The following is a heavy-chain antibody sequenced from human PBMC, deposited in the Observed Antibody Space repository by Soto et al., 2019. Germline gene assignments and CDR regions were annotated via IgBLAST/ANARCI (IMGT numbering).Heavy chain of an antibody. CDR1: GGSFSGYY. Sequence: PSETLSLTCAVYGGSFSGYYWSWIRQPPGKGLEWIGEINHSGSTNYNPSLKSRVTISVDTSKNQFSLKLSSVTAADTAVYYCASFGIVVVPAAISDYYYGMDVWGQGTTVTVSS. CDR2: INHSGST. J-gene: IGHJ6*02. D-gene: IGHD2-2*02. CDR3: ASFGIVVVPAAISDYYYGMDV. V-gene: IGHV4-34*01.